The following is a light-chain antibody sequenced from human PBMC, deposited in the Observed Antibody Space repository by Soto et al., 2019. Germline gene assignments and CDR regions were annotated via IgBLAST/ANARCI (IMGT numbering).Light chain of an antibody. CDR2: DAS. Sequence: ASQSVSSNLAWYQQQPRQAPRLLIYDASNRATGIPARFSGSGSGTEFTLTISSLQPEDFEVYYCKQHSSFPPNTFGQGTNLAIK. V-gene: IGKV3-11*01. CDR1: QSVSSN. J-gene: IGKJ5*01. CDR3: KQHSSFPPNT.